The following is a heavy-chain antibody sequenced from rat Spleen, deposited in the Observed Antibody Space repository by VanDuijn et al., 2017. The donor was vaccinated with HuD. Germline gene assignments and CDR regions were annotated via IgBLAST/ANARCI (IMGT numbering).Heavy chain of an antibody. CDR1: GFTFSNYY. D-gene: IGHD1-10*01. Sequence: EVQLVESGGGLVQPGRSLKLSCAASGFTFSNYYMAWVRQAPTKGLEWVAYISTGGGSTYYRDSVKGRFTISRDNAKSTLYLQMDSLRSEDTATYYCTTTKTPYNNYWYFDFWGPGTMVTVSS. CDR2: ISTGGGST. V-gene: IGHV5-27*01. CDR3: TTTKTPYNNYWYFDF. J-gene: IGHJ1*01.